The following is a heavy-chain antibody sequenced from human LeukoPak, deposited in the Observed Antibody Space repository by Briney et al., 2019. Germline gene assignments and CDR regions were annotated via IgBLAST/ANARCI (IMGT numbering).Heavy chain of an antibody. CDR3: AREVYGTFDY. V-gene: IGHV1-18*01. D-gene: IGHD2/OR15-2a*01. CDR2: ISGYNGNT. CDR1: GYTFTTYG. J-gene: IGHJ4*02. Sequence: GASVKVSCKASGYTFTTYGISWVRQAPGQGLERMGWISGYNGNTKYAQEFQGRVTMTTDTSTTTAYMELRSLRSDDTAVFYCAREVYGTFDYWAQGTLVIVSS.